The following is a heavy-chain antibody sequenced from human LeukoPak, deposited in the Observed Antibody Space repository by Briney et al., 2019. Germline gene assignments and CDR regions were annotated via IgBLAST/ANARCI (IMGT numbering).Heavy chain of an antibody. CDR1: GFTFSSYA. CDR2: ISGSGGST. Sequence: QTGGSLRLSCAASGFTFSSYAMSWVRQAPGKGLEWVSAISGSGGSTYYADSVKGRFTISRDNSKNTLYLQMNSLRAEDTAVYYCARWDSSGWYDWLDYWGQGTLVTVSS. D-gene: IGHD6-19*01. J-gene: IGHJ4*02. CDR3: ARWDSSGWYDWLDY. V-gene: IGHV3-23*01.